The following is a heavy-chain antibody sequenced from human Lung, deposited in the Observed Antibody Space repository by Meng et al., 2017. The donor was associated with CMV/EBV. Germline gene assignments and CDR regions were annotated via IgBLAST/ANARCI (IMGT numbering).Heavy chain of an antibody. CDR1: GFTFDDYA. CDR3: AKDLRPRYNWNYDYYYGMDV. V-gene: IGHV3-9*01. D-gene: IGHD1-20*01. CDR2: ISWNSGSI. Sequence: GGSXRLXXAASGFTFDDYAMHWVRQAPGKGLEWVSGISWNSGSIGYADSVKGRFTISRDNAKNSLYLQMNSLRAEDTALYYCAKDLRPRYNWNYDYYYGMDVWGQGTXVTVSS. J-gene: IGHJ6*02.